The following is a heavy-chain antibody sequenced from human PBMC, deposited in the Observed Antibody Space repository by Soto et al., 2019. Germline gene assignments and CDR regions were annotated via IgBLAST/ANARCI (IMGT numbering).Heavy chain of an antibody. CDR2: IKSKTDGGTT. D-gene: IGHD3-3*01. V-gene: IGHV3-15*01. Sequence: AGGSLRLSCAASGFTFSNAWMSWVRQAPGKGLEWVGRIKSKTDGGTTDYAAPVKGRFTISRDDSKNTLYLQMNSLKTEDTAVYYCTTVLRFLEWFGTDVWGQGTTVTVSS. J-gene: IGHJ6*02. CDR1: GFTFSNAW. CDR3: TTVLRFLEWFGTDV.